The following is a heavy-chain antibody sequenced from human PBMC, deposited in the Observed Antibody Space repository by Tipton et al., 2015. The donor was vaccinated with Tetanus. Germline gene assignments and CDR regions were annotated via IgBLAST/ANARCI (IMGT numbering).Heavy chain of an antibody. CDR3: ANKGGGDSDY. CDR2: INQDESET. Sequence: GSLRLSCAASGFTFSTSWMTWVRQAPGKGLKWVANINQDESETYYVDSVKGRFTISRDNAKNSLYLQMNSLRAEDTAVYYCANKGGGDSDYWGQGALVTVSS. D-gene: IGHD2-21*01. CDR1: GFTFSTSW. J-gene: IGHJ4*02. V-gene: IGHV3-7*01.